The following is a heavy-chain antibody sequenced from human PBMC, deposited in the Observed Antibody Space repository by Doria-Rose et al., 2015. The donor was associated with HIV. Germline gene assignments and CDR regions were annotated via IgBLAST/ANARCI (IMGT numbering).Heavy chain of an antibody. D-gene: IGHD1-26*01. CDR2: ICYTGST. J-gene: IGHJ4*02. V-gene: IGHV4-59*01. CDR3: ARVLSGTYDY. CDR1: GGSISHYY. Sequence: QVQLVQSGPGLVKPSETLSLTCSVSGGSISHYYWSWIRQRPGKGLEYIGDICYTGSTNYSPSLKSRVSISIDTSKNKFSLRLSSVTAADTAVYYCARVLSGTYDYWGQGTLVTVSS.